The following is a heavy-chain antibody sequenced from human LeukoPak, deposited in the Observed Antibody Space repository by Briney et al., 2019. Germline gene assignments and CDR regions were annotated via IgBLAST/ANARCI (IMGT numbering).Heavy chain of an antibody. CDR3: VRDGGYYGPDS. CDR2: INQVASEK. J-gene: IGHJ4*02. Sequence: GGSLRLSCAASGLTISFYWMSCVRQAPGKGLEWVANINQVASEKNYVDSMKGRFTISRDNAKNSLYLQMNSVRAEDTAMYYCVRDGGYYGPDSWGQGALVSVSS. V-gene: IGHV3-7*04. D-gene: IGHD3-10*01. CDR1: GLTISFYW.